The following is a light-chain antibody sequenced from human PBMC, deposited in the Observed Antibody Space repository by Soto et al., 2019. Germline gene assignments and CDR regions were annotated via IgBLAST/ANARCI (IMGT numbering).Light chain of an antibody. CDR2: KNN. CDR3: AAWDDSLNGYV. V-gene: IGLV1-44*01. J-gene: IGLJ1*01. CDR1: TSNIGGNT. Sequence: QPALTQPPSASGTPGQRVTISCSGSTSNIGGNTVNWYQQFPGTAPKLLMFKNNQRPSGVPDRFSGSKSGTSASLAISGLQSEDEADYYCAAWDDSLNGYVFGIGTKVTVL.